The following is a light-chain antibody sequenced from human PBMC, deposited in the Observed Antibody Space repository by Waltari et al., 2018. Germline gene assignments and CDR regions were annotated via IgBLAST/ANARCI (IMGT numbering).Light chain of an antibody. V-gene: IGLV1-47*01. CDR3: ASWDDSLSVGV. CDR2: RNN. Sequence: QSVLTQPPSASGTPGQRVTISCSGSISHRGTNYVYWYQQFPGTAPKLLIQRNNQRPSGVPARFSGSKSGTSASLAISGLRSEDEADYYCASWDDSLSVGVFGGGTKLTVL. CDR1: ISHRGTNY. J-gene: IGLJ3*02.